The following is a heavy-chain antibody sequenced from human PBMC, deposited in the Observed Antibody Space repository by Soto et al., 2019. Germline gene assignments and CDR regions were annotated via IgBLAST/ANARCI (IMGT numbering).Heavy chain of an antibody. CDR2: ISGSGGST. V-gene: IGHV3-23*01. CDR1: GFTFSSYA. CDR3: AKISSGWWGPFDY. D-gene: IGHD6-19*01. Sequence: EVQLLESGGGLVQLGGSLRLSCAASGFTFSSYAMSWVRQAPGKGLEWVSAISGSGGSTYYADSVKGRFTISRDNSKNTLYLQMNSLRAEDTAVYYCAKISSGWWGPFDYWGQGTLVTVSS. J-gene: IGHJ4*02.